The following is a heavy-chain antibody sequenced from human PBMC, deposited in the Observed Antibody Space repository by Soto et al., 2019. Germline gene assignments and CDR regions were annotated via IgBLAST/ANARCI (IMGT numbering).Heavy chain of an antibody. J-gene: IGHJ6*02. CDR3: ARVPTPAYYYGMDV. Sequence: SETLSLTCTVSGGSISSGGYYWSWIRQHPGKGLEWIGYIYYSGSTYYNPSLKSRVTISVDTSKNQFSLKLSSVTAADTAVYYCARVPTPAYYYGMDVWGPGTTVTVSS. CDR2: IYYSGST. CDR1: GGSISSGGYY. V-gene: IGHV4-31*03.